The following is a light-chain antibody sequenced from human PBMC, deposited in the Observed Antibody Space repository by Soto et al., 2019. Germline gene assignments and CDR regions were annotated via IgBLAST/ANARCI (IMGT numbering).Light chain of an antibody. CDR3: QQYKTWPPIT. CDR1: QSVSSN. CDR2: GAS. J-gene: IGKJ5*01. Sequence: EIVMTQSPATLSVSPWERATLSCRASQSVSSNLAWYQQKPGQAPSLPLYGASTSATGGLERWISTSSCTAFTLPIISLKSADYAAYYCQQYKTWPPITFGQGTRLEIK. V-gene: IGKV3-15*01.